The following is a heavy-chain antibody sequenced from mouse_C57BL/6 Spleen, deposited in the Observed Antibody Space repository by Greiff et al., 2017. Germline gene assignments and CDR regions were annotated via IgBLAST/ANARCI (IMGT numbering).Heavy chain of an antibody. D-gene: IGHD1-1*01. CDR1: GYTFTDYE. Sequence: QVQLQQSGAELVRPGASVTLSCKASGYTFTDYEMHWVKQTPVHGLEWIGAIDPETGGTAYNQKFKGKARLTANKSSNTAYMELRSLTYEYSAVYYCTRCDYGSSLDYWGQGTTLTVSS. V-gene: IGHV1-15*01. J-gene: IGHJ2*01. CDR3: TRCDYGSSLDY. CDR2: IDPETGGT.